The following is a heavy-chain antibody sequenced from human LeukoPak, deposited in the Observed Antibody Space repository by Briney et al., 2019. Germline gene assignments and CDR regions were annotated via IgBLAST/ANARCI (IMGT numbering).Heavy chain of an antibody. Sequence: PGGSLRLSCAASGFTFSSYAMSWVRQAPGKGLEWVSAISGSGGSTYYADSVKGRFTISRDNSKNTLYLQMNSLRAEDTAVYYCAKDSGSWNDGDNWFDPWGRGTLVTVSS. CDR1: GFTFSSYA. V-gene: IGHV3-23*01. CDR2: ISGSGGST. J-gene: IGHJ5*02. CDR3: AKDSGSWNDGDNWFDP. D-gene: IGHD1-1*01.